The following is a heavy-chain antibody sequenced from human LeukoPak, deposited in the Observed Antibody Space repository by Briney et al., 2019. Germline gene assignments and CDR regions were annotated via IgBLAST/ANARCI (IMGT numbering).Heavy chain of an antibody. Sequence: GGSLRLSCAASGFTFSSYAIHWVRQAPGKGLEWVAVISYDGSNKYYADSVKGRFAISRDNSKNTLYLQMNSLRAEDTAVYYCARETGGAVGSTDFDYWGQGTLVTVSS. CDR1: GFTFSSYA. CDR3: ARETGGAVGSTDFDY. V-gene: IGHV3-30*09. D-gene: IGHD3-10*01. J-gene: IGHJ4*02. CDR2: ISYDGSNK.